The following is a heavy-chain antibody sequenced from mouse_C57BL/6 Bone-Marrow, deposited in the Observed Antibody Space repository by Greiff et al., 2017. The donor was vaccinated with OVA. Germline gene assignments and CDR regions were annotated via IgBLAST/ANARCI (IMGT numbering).Heavy chain of an antibody. CDR2: FFPGRGST. Sequence: VQLQQSGPELVKPGASVKISCKASGYTFTDYYINWVKQRPGQGLEWIGWFFPGRGSTYYNEKFKGKATLTVDKSSSTAYMLLSSLTSEDSAVYFCARRGAENWDYFDYWGQGTTLTVSS. CDR3: ARRGAENWDYFDY. V-gene: IGHV1-75*01. CDR1: GYTFTDYY. J-gene: IGHJ2*01. D-gene: IGHD4-1*01.